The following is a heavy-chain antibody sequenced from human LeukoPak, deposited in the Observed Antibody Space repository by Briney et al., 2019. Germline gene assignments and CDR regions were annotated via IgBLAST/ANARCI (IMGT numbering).Heavy chain of an antibody. Sequence: SETLSLSCTVSGGSISSYYWSWIRQPPGKGLEWIGYIYYSGSTNYNPSLKSRVTISVDTSKNQFSLKLSSVTAADTAVYYCARERQRRFDYWGQGTLVTVSS. CDR2: IYYSGST. J-gene: IGHJ4*02. D-gene: IGHD6-25*01. CDR3: ARERQRRFDY. CDR1: GGSISSYY. V-gene: IGHV4-59*01.